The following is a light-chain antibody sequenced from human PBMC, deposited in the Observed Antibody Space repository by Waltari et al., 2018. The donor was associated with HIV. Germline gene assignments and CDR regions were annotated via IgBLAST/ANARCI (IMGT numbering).Light chain of an antibody. CDR2: DAS. CDR1: QRVSSY. Sequence: EIVLTQSPATLSLSPGERATLSCRASQRVSSYLAWYQQKPGQAPRLLIYDASNRATGIPARFSGSGSGTDFTLTISNLEPENFAVYYCQQRSTWPYTFGQGTKLEIK. J-gene: IGKJ2*01. CDR3: QQRSTWPYT. V-gene: IGKV3-11*01.